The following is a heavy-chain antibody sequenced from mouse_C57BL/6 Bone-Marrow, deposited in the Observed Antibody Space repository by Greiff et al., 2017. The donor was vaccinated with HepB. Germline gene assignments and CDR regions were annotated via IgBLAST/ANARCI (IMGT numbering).Heavy chain of an antibody. CDR3: ARGARATGFDS. D-gene: IGHD3-1*01. CDR2: IYPGDGDS. V-gene: IGHV1-80*01. Sequence: QDQLQQSGAELVRPGSSVKISCKASGYAFSNYWMNWVKQRPGQGLEWIGQIYPGDGDSNHNGKFKGKATLTADKSSSAAYMQLSSLTSEDSAVYFCARGARATGFDSWGQGTTLTVSS. CDR1: GYAFSNYW. J-gene: IGHJ2*01.